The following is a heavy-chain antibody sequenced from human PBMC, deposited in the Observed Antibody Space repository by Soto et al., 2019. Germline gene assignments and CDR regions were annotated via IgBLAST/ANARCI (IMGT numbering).Heavy chain of an antibody. Sequence: GGSLRLSCAASGFTFSDYYMSWIRQAPGKGLEWVSYISSSGSTIYYADSVKGRFTISRDNAKNSLFLQMNNLTVEDTAVYYCAKENWAYPDSWGPGPLVTVSS. D-gene: IGHD7-27*01. V-gene: IGHV3-11*01. J-gene: IGHJ4*02. CDR3: AKENWAYPDS. CDR1: GFTFSDYY. CDR2: ISSSGSTI.